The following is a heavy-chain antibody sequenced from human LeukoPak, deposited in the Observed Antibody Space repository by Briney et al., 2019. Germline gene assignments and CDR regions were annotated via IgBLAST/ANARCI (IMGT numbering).Heavy chain of an antibody. CDR3: ARVLTYYDFWSGYYRSPQGNWFDP. Sequence: ASVKVSCKASGYTFTSYGISWVRQAPGQGLEWMGWISAYNGNTNYAQKLQGRVTMTTDTSTGTAYMELRSLRPDDTAVYYCARVLTYYDFWSGYYRSPQGNWFDPWGQGTLVTVSS. V-gene: IGHV1-18*01. J-gene: IGHJ5*02. CDR2: ISAYNGNT. D-gene: IGHD3-3*01. CDR1: GYTFTSYG.